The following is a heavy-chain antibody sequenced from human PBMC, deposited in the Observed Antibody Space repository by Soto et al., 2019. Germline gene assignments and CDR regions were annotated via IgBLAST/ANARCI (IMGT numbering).Heavy chain of an antibody. V-gene: IGHV3-15*07. Sequence: GGSLRLSCAASGLTFSNAWMNWVRQAPGKGLEWVGRIKSKTDGGTTDYDAPVKGRFTISRDDSKDTLYLQMNSLKTEDTAVYYCTTLMITFGGALARDYWGQGTLVTVSS. J-gene: IGHJ4*02. CDR2: IKSKTDGGTT. CDR3: TTLMITFGGALARDY. CDR1: GLTFSNAW. D-gene: IGHD3-16*01.